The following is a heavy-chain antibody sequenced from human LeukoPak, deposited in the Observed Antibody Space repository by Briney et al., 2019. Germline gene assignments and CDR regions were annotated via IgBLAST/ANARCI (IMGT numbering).Heavy chain of an antibody. CDR3: ARDTQTSAYSYGLDY. V-gene: IGHV3-66*01. CDR2: IYSGGST. Sequence: PGGSLRLSCAASGFTVSNNYMSWVRQAPGKGLEWVSVIYSGGSTYYADSVKGRFTISRDNSKNTLYLQMNSLRAEDTAVYYCARDTQTSAYSYGLDYWGQGTLVTVSS. CDR1: GFTVSNNY. D-gene: IGHD5-18*01. J-gene: IGHJ4*02.